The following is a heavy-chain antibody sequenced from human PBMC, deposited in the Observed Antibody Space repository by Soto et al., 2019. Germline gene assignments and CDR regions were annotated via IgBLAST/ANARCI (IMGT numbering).Heavy chain of an antibody. Sequence: QVQLVQSGAEVTKPGASVTVSCKASGYTFTNFGISWMRQAPGQGREWMGWISPFNGHTHYAQKFQGRVALTTDTSTSTAFLLLRSLRADDTAAYYCAREPPRATAGLNYFDPWGQGTLVTVSS. J-gene: IGHJ5*02. V-gene: IGHV1-18*01. CDR2: ISPFNGHT. D-gene: IGHD6-13*01. CDR3: AREPPRATAGLNYFDP. CDR1: GYTFTNFG.